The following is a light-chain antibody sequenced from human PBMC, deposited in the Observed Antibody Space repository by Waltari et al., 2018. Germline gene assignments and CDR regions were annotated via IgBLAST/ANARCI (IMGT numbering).Light chain of an antibody. V-gene: IGLV8-61*01. CDR2: KAN. CDR1: SGSLSTTSY. Sequence: QTVVTQAPSLSVSAGGTVTLPCALSSGSLSTTSYATWYQQTPGQAPRTLVYKANARSSGVPDRFSGSIIGNTAALTITGAQADDESDYYCALYMGSGIWVFGGGTRLTVL. CDR3: ALYMGSGIWV. J-gene: IGLJ3*02.